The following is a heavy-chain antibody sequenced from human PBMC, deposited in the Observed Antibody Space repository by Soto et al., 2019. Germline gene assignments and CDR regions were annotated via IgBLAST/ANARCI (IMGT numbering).Heavy chain of an antibody. CDR3: AREGGLELPPPRRGGVFDY. Sequence: ASVKVSYKASGYTFTSYAMNWVRQAPGQGLEWMGWINTNTGNPTYAQGFTGRFVFSLDTSVSTAYLQISSLKAEDTAVYYCAREGGLELPPPRRGGVFDYWGQGTLVTVSS. CDR1: GYTFTSYA. CDR2: INTNTGNP. D-gene: IGHD3-16*01. J-gene: IGHJ4*02. V-gene: IGHV7-4-1*02.